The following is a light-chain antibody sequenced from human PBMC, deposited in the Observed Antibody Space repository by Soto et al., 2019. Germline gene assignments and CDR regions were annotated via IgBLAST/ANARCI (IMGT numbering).Light chain of an antibody. V-gene: IGLV1-40*01. CDR2: GNR. J-gene: IGLJ3*02. CDR1: NSNLGAGYY. Sequence: QSVLTQPPSVSGAPGQRVTISCTGNNSNLGAGYYVHWYQQLPGAAPKLVVFGNRNRPSGVPERFSGSKSGTSASLAITGLQAEDEADYYCQAYEYSLTAIVFGGGTKLTAL. CDR3: QAYEYSLTAIV.